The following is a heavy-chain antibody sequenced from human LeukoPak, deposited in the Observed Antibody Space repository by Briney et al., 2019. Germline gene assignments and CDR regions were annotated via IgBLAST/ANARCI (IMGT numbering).Heavy chain of an antibody. Sequence: GGSLRLSCAASGFTFSGYAMSWVRQPPGNGLEWVSSISGSSGSTDYADSVKGRFTVSRDNSKNTLYLQMNSLRAEATAVYYCAKGYGADFPFDYWGQGTLVTVSS. CDR1: GFTFSGYA. V-gene: IGHV3-23*01. CDR2: ISGSSGST. J-gene: IGHJ4*02. D-gene: IGHD4-17*01. CDR3: AKGYGADFPFDY.